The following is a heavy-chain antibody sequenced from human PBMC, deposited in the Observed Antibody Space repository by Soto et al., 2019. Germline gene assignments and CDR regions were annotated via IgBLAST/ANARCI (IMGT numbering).Heavy chain of an antibody. Sequence: GGSLRLSCSAPGFIFSTFGMFWVRQAPGQGLEYVSAIFYSGSGSYYADPVRGRFTVSRDNSKNMFYLQMSSLGVEDTALYFCVRGPSRGSSLFGPLDYWGQGTQVTVSS. CDR2: IFYSGSGS. D-gene: IGHD3-3*01. CDR1: GFIFSTFG. CDR3: VRGPSRGSSLFGPLDY. V-gene: IGHV3-64D*06. J-gene: IGHJ4*02.